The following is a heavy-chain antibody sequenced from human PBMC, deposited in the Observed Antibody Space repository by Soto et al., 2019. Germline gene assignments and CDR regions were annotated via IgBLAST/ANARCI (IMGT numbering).Heavy chain of an antibody. CDR2: INHSGST. D-gene: IGHD4-4*01. CDR3: AREGLQSSHYWFDP. J-gene: IGHJ5*02. V-gene: IGHV4-34*01. Sequence: KPSETLSLTXAVYGGSFSGYYWSWIRQPPGKGLEWIGEINHSGSTNYNPSLKSRVTISVDTSKNQFSLKLSSVTAADTAVYYCAREGLQSSHYWFDPWGQGTLVTVSS. CDR1: GGSFSGYY.